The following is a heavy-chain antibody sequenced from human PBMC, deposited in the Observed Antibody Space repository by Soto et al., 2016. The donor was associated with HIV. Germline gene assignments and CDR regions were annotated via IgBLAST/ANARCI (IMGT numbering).Heavy chain of an antibody. V-gene: IGHV4-34*01. CDR3: ALYCSGGNCLTPYYYYMDV. D-gene: IGHD2-15*01. J-gene: IGHJ6*03. Sequence: QVQLDQWGTGLLKPSETLSLTCAVYGGSLSNYYWSWIRQAPGEGLEWIGEVNHDGRTNYNPSLKDRVTISVDTSKNQFSLKMSSVTAADTAVYYCALYCSGGNCLTPYYYYMDVWGKGTTVIVSS. CDR2: VNHDGRT. CDR1: GGSLSNYY.